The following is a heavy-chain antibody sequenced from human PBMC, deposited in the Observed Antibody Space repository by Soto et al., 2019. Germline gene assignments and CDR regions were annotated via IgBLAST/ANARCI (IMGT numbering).Heavy chain of an antibody. CDR3: ARDKGRSGSWFDP. CDR2: ISYDGSNK. D-gene: IGHD2-15*01. J-gene: IGHJ5*02. Sequence: QVQLVESGGGVVQPGRSLRLSCAASGFTFSSYAMHWVRQAPGKGLEWVAVISYDGSNKYYADSVKGRFTISRDNSNNTLYLQMNSLRAEDTAVYYCARDKGRSGSWFDPWGQGTLVTVSS. CDR1: GFTFSSYA. V-gene: IGHV3-30-3*01.